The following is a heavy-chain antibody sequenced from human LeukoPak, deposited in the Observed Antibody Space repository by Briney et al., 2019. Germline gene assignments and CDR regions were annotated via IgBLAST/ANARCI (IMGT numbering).Heavy chain of an antibody. D-gene: IGHD2-8*02. CDR1: GGSISTYY. CDR3: ARHVLKYYYYYGMDV. V-gene: IGHV4-59*08. CDR2: IYYSGST. J-gene: IGHJ6*02. Sequence: SETLSLTCTVSGGSISTYYWSWIRQPPGKGLEWIGYIYYSGSTNYNPSLKSRVTISVDTSKNQFSLKLSSVTAADTAVYYCARHVLKYYYYYGMDVWGQGTTVTVSS.